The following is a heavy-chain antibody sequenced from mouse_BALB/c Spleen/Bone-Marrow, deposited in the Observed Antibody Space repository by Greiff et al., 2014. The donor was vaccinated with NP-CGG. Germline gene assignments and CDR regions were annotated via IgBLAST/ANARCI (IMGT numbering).Heavy chain of an antibody. V-gene: IGHV1-80*01. CDR2: IYPGDGDT. CDR1: GYAFSSYW. D-gene: IGHD4-1*01. J-gene: IGHJ2*01. CDR3: ARGGRLTGYYFDY. Sequence: VHLVESGAELVRPGSSVKISCKASGYAFSSYWMNWVKQRPGQGLEWIGQIYPGDGDTNYNGNFKDKATLTTDKSSTTAYMQLSSLTSEDSAVYFCARGGRLTGYYFDYWGRGTTLTVSS.